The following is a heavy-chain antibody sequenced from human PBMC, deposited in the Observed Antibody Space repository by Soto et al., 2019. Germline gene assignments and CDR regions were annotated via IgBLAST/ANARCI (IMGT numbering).Heavy chain of an antibody. CDR3: ARVQNSPGYNYFAMDV. V-gene: IGHV3-72*01. J-gene: IGHJ6*02. CDR2: IRKKANSYTT. Sequence: PGKGLEWVGRIRKKANSYTTQYAASVEGRLSISRDDSKNLLDVQMNSLKIEDTAVYYCARVQNSPGYNYFAMDVWGQGTTVTVSS.